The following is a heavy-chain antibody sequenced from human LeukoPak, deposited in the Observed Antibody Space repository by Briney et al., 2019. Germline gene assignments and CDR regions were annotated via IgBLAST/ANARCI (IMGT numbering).Heavy chain of an antibody. CDR1: GYTFTGYY. CDR3: ARGIAVAGNDY. D-gene: IGHD6-19*01. Sequence: ASVKVSCKASGYTFTGYYMHWVRRAPGQGLEWMAWINPNSGATDYAQKFQDRVTVTRDTSISTAYMDLSGLRSDDTAVYYCARGIAVAGNDYWGQGTLVTVSS. CDR2: INPNSGAT. V-gene: IGHV1-2*02. J-gene: IGHJ4*02.